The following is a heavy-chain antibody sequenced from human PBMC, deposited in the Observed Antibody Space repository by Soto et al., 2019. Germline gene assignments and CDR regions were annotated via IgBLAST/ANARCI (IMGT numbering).Heavy chain of an antibody. CDR2: ISSSSSTI. J-gene: IGHJ6*02. CDR3: ARTPSGQWELPYYYYGMDV. CDR1: GFTFSSYS. Sequence: GGSLRLSCAASGFTFSSYSMNWVRQAPGKGLEWVSYISSSSSTIYYADSVKGRFTISRDNSKNTLYLQMNSLRAEDTAVYYCARTPSGQWELPYYYYGMDVWGQGTAVTVSS. V-gene: IGHV3-48*01. D-gene: IGHD1-26*01.